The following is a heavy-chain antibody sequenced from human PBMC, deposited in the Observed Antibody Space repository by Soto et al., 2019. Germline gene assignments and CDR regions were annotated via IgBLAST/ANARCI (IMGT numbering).Heavy chain of an antibody. CDR1: GFTFRSCG. J-gene: IGHJ4*02. CDR2: IWFDGSNK. D-gene: IGHD5-18*01. CDR3: AKTERLGYRYGVDSVS. Sequence: GESLILSCAASGFTFRSCGMHWVRRAPGKGLEWVAVIWFDGSNKYYADSVKGRFTISRDNSKNTLYLQMNTLRAEDTAVYYCAKTERLGYRYGVDSVSWGRGT. V-gene: IGHV3-33*06.